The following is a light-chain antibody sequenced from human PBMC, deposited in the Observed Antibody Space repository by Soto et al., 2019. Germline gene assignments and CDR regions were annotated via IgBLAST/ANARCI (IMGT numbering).Light chain of an antibody. CDR2: GAS. CDR3: QQYNDRPPIFT. V-gene: IGKV3-15*01. J-gene: IGKJ3*01. CDR1: QTIANN. Sequence: IVMTQSPVTLSVSPGERVTLACRASQTIANNLAWYQQKPGQAPRVLVYGASTRARGIPARFSGSGSGTELTLTISSLQSDDFAVYYCQQYNDRPPIFTFGPGTKVEIK.